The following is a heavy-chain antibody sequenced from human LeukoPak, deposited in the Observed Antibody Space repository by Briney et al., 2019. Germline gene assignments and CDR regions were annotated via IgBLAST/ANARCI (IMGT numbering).Heavy chain of an antibody. CDR3: ARVGDSRGYSSDY. CDR1: GGSVSSGSYY. CDR2: IYYSGST. V-gene: IGHV4-61*01. D-gene: IGHD3-22*01. J-gene: IGHJ4*02. Sequence: SQTLSLTCTVFGGSVSSGSYYWSWIRQPPGKGLEWIGYIYYSGSTNYNPSLKSRVTMSVDTSKNQFSLKLSSVTAADTAVYYCARVGDSRGYSSDYWGQGTLVTVSS.